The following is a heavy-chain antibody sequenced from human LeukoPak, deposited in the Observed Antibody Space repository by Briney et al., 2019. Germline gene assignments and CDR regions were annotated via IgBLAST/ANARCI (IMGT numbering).Heavy chain of an antibody. CDR2: ISGSGGST. CDR3: AKDLRILAARPVVGDFDY. V-gene: IGHV3-23*01. Sequence: PGGSLRLSCAASGFTFSSYAMSWVRQAPGKGLEWVSAISGSGGSTYYADSVKGRFTISRDNSKNTLYLQMNSLRAEDTAVYYCAKDLRILAARPVVGDFDYWGQGTLVTVSS. D-gene: IGHD6-6*01. CDR1: GFTFSSYA. J-gene: IGHJ4*02.